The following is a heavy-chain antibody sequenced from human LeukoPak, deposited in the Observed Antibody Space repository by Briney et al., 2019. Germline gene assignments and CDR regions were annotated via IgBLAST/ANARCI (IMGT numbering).Heavy chain of an antibody. V-gene: IGHV1-8*01. Sequence: ASVKVSCKASGYTFTSYDINWVRQATGQGLEWMGWMNPNSGNTGYAQKFQGRVTMTRNTSISTAYMELRSLRSDDTAAYYCATMTTVTTWNYWGQGTLVTVSS. CDR2: MNPNSGNT. D-gene: IGHD4-17*01. CDR3: ATMTTVTTWNY. CDR1: GYTFTSYD. J-gene: IGHJ4*02.